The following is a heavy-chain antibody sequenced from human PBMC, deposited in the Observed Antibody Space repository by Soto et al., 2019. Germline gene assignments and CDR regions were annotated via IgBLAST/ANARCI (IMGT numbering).Heavy chain of an antibody. CDR2: ITSKRYGGTT. D-gene: IGHD3-10*01. J-gene: IGHJ4*02. CDR1: GFTFADYA. Sequence: EVQLVESGGGLEQPGRSLRLSCTASGFTFADYAMIWFRQAPGKGLEWVGFITSKRYGGTTEYAASVKGRFTISRDDSKSIAYLQMNSLKIDDTAVYHCSRVPLNNRGAPLDYWGQGTLVTVSS. V-gene: IGHV3-49*03. CDR3: SRVPLNNRGAPLDY.